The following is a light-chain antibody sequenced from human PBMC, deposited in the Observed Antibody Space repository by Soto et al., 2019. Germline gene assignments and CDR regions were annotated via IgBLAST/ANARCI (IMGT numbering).Light chain of an antibody. CDR1: QSVSNN. J-gene: IGKJ4*01. Sequence: EILMAQSPSTLSVSPGERATLSCRASQSVSNNVAWYQQKPGQTPRLLIYGASTRATGIPARFSGSGSGTELTLAISTLQSEDFAVNYCQQYYIWQLTFGGGTTVDMK. V-gene: IGKV3-15*01. CDR2: GAS. CDR3: QQYYIWQLT.